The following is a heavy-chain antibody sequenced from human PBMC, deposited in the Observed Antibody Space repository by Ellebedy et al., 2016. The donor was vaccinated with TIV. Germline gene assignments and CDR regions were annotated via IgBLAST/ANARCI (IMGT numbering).Heavy chain of an antibody. CDR2: TRNKARGYTT. CDR3: ARYIYTYSAFDI. V-gene: IGHV3-72*01. Sequence: GESLKISCAASAFSLSDHYMDWVRQAPGEGLEWIGRTRNKARGYTTEYAASVKGRFTILRDDSKNSLYLQMNSLRDEDTAVYYCARYIYTYSAFDIWGQGTMVTVSS. J-gene: IGHJ3*02. CDR1: AFSLSDHY. D-gene: IGHD2-2*02.